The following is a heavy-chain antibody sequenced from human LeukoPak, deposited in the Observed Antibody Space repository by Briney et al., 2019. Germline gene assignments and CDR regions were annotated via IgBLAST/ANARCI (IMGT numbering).Heavy chain of an antibody. Sequence: GESLKISCKGSGYSFSSYWFGWVRQMPGKGLEWMGIIYPGDSESRYSPSFQGQITISVDRSISTVYLQWSSLKASDTAMYYCARHPYISGKIIQIDHWGQGTLVTVSS. V-gene: IGHV5-51*01. J-gene: IGHJ4*02. CDR3: ARHPYISGKIIQIDH. D-gene: IGHD3-10*01. CDR2: IYPGDSES. CDR1: GYSFSSYW.